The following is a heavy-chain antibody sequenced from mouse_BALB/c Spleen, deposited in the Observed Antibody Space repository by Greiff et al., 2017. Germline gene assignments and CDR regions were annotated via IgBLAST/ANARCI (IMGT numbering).Heavy chain of an antibody. J-gene: IGHJ4*01. CDR2: INPGSGGT. D-gene: IGHD2-4*01. Sequence: QVQLQQSGAELVRPGTSVKVSCKASGYAFTNYLIEWVKQRPGQGLEWIGVINPGSGGTNYNEKFKGKATLTADKSSSTAYMQLSSLTSDDSAVYFCARSSLYYDYDRGDAMDYWGQGTSVTVSS. CDR1: GYAFTNYL. V-gene: IGHV1-54*01. CDR3: ARSSLYYDYDRGDAMDY.